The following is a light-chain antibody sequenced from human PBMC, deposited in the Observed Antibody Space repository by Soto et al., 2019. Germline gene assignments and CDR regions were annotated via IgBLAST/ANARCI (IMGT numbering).Light chain of an antibody. Sequence: QSVLTQPASVSGSPGQSIAISCTGTSSDVGGYNYVSWYQQHPGKAPKLMIYDVSNRPSGVSNRFSGSKSVNTASLTISGLQAEDEADYYSCSYTTSSTYVFGTGTKVTVL. J-gene: IGLJ1*01. CDR1: SSDVGGYNY. CDR3: CSYTTSSTYV. CDR2: DVS. V-gene: IGLV2-14*03.